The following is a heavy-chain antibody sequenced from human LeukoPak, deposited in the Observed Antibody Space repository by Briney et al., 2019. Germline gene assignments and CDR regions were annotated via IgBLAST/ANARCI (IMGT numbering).Heavy chain of an antibody. J-gene: IGHJ6*04. D-gene: IGHD3-9*01. CDR2: IISSGITI. CDR3: ARGGPAYYDILTGYYPYGMDV. Sequence: GGALRLSCAASGFTFSSYEMNWVRQAPGKGLEWVSYIISSGITIYYAESVKGRFTISRDNAKNSLYLQTNSLRAEDTDVYYCARGGPAYYDILTGYYPYGMDVWGKGTTVTVSS. CDR1: GFTFSSYE. V-gene: IGHV3-48*03.